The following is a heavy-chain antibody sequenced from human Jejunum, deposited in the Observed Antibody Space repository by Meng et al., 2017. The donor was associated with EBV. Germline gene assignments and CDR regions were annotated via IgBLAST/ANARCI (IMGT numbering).Heavy chain of an antibody. Sequence: QVQRAGAGPGRVKPSGPPSLPCAVSGDSTSSSHWWSWVRQTPGKGLEWIGEMHPGGSTNYNPSLKSRVTISVDNSKNQFSLKLTSVTAADTAVYYCAKSNDYSLNSWGQETLVTVSS. V-gene: IGHV4-4*02. CDR2: MHPGGST. J-gene: IGHJ4*02. D-gene: IGHD4-11*01. CDR1: GDSTSSSHW. CDR3: AKSNDYSLNS.